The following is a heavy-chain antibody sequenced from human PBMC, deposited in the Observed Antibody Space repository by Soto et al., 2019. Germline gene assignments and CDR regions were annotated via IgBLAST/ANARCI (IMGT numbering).Heavy chain of an antibody. J-gene: IGHJ6*02. CDR3: ARKPLAAAGTYYYYGMDV. CDR1: GGSISSSNW. CDR2: IYHSGST. D-gene: IGHD6-13*01. V-gene: IGHV4-4*02. Sequence: SETLSLTCAVSGGSISSSNWWSWVRQPPGKGLEWIGEIYHSGSTNYNPSLKSRVTISVDKSKNQCSLKLSSVTAADTAVYYCARKPLAAAGTYYYYGMDVWGQGTTVTVSS.